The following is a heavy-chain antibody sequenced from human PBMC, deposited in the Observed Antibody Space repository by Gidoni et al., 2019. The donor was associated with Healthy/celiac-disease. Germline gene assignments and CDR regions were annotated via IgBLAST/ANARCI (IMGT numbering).Heavy chain of an antibody. CDR1: GGSIRSSSYY. V-gene: IGHV4-39*01. Sequence: QLQRQASGPGLVKPSETLSLTCTVSGGSIRSSSYYWGWFRQPPGKGLEWIGSIYFSGSTYYNPSLKSRVTISVDTSKNQFSLKLSSVTAADTAVYYCARQDCSGGSCYSVFGFDYWGQGTLVTVSS. CDR2: IYFSGST. J-gene: IGHJ4*02. D-gene: IGHD2-15*01. CDR3: ARQDCSGGSCYSVFGFDY.